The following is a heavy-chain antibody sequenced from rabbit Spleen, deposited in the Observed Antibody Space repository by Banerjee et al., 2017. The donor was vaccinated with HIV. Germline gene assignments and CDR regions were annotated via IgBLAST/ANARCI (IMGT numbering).Heavy chain of an antibody. Sequence: QSLEESGGDLVKPGASLTLTCKAFGFSFSSSYWICWVRQAPGKGLEWIACIDAGTSGSAAYASWAKGRFTISRTSSTTVTLQMTSLTDADTATYFCARDGVDNGVSFDLWGPGTLVTVS. V-gene: IGHV1S40*01. J-gene: IGHJ4*01. CDR1: GFSFSSSYW. CDR2: IDAGTSGSA. CDR3: ARDGVDNGVSFDL. D-gene: IGHD2-1*01.